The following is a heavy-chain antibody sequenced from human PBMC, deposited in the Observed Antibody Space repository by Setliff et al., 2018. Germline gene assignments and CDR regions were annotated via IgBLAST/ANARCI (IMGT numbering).Heavy chain of an antibody. V-gene: IGHV5-51*01. CDR1: GYSFSNFW. CDR3: ARIRRDIVVVVGATPDYYDYMDV. CDR2: IYPGDSHT. Sequence: GESLKISCKGSGYSFSNFWIGWVRQMPGKGLEWMGIIYPGDSHTNYSPSFQGHVTISGDKSISTAYLQWSSLKASDTAMYYCARIRRDIVVVVGATPDYYDYMDVWGKGTTVTVSS. D-gene: IGHD2-15*01. J-gene: IGHJ6*03.